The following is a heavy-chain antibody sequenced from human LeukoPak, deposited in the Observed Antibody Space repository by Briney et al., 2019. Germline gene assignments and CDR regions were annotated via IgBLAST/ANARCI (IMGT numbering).Heavy chain of an antibody. CDR2: IKSKTDGGTT. Sequence: KPGGSLRLSCAASGFTFSDYYMSWVRQAPGKGLEWVGRIKSKTDGGTTDYAAPVKGRFTISRDDSKNTLYLQMNSLKTEDTAVYYCTTEYYDILTGYWDDAFDIWGQGTMVTVSS. V-gene: IGHV3-15*01. J-gene: IGHJ3*02. CDR1: GFTFSDYY. D-gene: IGHD3-9*01. CDR3: TTEYYDILTGYWDDAFDI.